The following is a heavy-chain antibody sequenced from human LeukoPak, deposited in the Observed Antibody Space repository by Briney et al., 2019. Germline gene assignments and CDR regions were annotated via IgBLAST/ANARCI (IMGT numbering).Heavy chain of an antibody. Sequence: SETLSLTCTVSGGSISSGSYYWSWIRQPAGKGLEWIGRIYTSGSTNYNPSLKSRVTISVDTSKNQFSLKLSSVTAADTAVYYCARDNYYGSGTYGFESYWGQGTLVAVSS. CDR3: ARDNYYGSGTYGFESY. D-gene: IGHD3-10*01. CDR1: GGSISSGSYY. J-gene: IGHJ4*02. CDR2: IYTSGST. V-gene: IGHV4-61*02.